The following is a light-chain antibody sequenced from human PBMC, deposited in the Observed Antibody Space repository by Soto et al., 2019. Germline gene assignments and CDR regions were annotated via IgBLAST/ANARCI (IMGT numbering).Light chain of an antibody. CDR1: QSVSSNS. V-gene: IGKV3D-20*02. J-gene: IGKJ1*01. CDR3: QQRSNWPRT. CDR2: GAS. Sequence: EIVLTQSPGTLSLSPGERATLSCRASQSVSSNSLAWYQQKPGQAPRLLIYGASSRATGTPIRFSGSGSGTDFTLTISSLEPEDFAVYYCQQRSNWPRTFGQGTKVDIK.